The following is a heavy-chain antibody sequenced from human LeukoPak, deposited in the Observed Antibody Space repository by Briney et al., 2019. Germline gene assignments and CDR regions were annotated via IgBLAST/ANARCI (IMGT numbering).Heavy chain of an antibody. CDR1: EYSFSSYW. Sequence: GESLKISCKGSEYSFSSYWIAWVRQMPGKGLEWVGMIYPGDSNPRYGPSFQGQVTISADKSINTAYLQWSSLKASDTAIYYCVRHDKWPQYFFDYWGQGTLVTVSS. D-gene: IGHD5-24*01. CDR3: VRHDKWPQYFFDY. J-gene: IGHJ4*02. CDR2: IYPGDSNP. V-gene: IGHV5-51*01.